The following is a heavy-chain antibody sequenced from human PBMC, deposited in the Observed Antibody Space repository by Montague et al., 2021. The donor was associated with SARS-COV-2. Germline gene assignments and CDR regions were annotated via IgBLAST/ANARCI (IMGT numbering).Heavy chain of an antibody. CDR1: GDSISRNSYY. D-gene: IGHD2/OR15-2a*01. CDR3: AKSAWHNWYFDI. Sequence: SETLSLTCTVSGDSISRNSYYWGWIRQPPGKGLEWIGSMPYSGGTYHNPSLKSRVSISVDTSKSQFSLKLSSVTVADTAVYYCAKSAWHNWYFDIWGRGTLVTVSS. V-gene: IGHV4-39*01. CDR2: MPYSGGT. J-gene: IGHJ2*01.